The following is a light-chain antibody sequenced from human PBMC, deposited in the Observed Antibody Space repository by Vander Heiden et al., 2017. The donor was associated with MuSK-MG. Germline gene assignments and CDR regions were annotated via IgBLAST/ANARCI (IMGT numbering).Light chain of an antibody. CDR2: GKN. CDR1: SSNIGSNY. J-gene: IGLJ3*02. V-gene: IGLV1-47*01. CDR3: AAWDDSLSGRWV. Sequence: QSVLTQPPSASRTPGQRVTISCSGTSSNIGSNYVYWYQQLPGTAPKLLNYGKNQRPSGVPDRFSGSKSGTSASLAISALRSEDEADYYCAAWDDSLSGRWVFGGGTKLTVL.